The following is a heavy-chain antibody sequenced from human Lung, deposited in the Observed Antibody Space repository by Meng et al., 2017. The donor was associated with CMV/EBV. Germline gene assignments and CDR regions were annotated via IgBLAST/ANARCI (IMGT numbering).Heavy chain of an antibody. CDR1: KFTFDDYG. CDR2: IKGDGTEE. Sequence: GEXXKISCAASKFTFDDYGMSWVRQTPGKGLEWVANIKGDGTEEYYVDSVKGRFTISRDNAKNSLYLQMNSLRVEDTALYYCRTGHYDRSWGHGTLVTVSS. J-gene: IGHJ5*01. V-gene: IGHV3-7*01. D-gene: IGHD3-16*01. CDR3: RTGHYDRS.